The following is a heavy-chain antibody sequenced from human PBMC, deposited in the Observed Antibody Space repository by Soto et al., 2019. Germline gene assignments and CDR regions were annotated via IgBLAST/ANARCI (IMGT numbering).Heavy chain of an antibody. J-gene: IGHJ5*02. V-gene: IGHV1-69*13. CDR1: GYTFTNYG. CDR3: AREMGYSYGLNWFDP. CDR2: IIPIFGTA. Sequence: SVKVSCKASGYTFTNYGISWVRQAPGQGLEWMGGIIPIFGTANYAQKFQGRVTITADESTSTAYMELSSLRSEDTAVYYCAREMGYSYGLNWFDPWGQGTLVTVSS. D-gene: IGHD5-18*01.